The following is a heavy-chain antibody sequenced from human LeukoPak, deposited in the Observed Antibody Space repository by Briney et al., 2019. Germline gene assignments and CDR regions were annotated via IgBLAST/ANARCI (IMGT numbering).Heavy chain of an antibody. CDR1: GFIFNSYS. Sequence: GSLRLSCVASGFIFNSYSMNWVRQAPGKGLEWVSGISASGGSTVYADSVKGRFTISRDNFRNTVFLQMDSLRAEDTAVYYCVKDHSVYGSGSPPFDYWGQGTLVTVSS. V-gene: IGHV3-23*01. D-gene: IGHD3-10*01. CDR2: ISASGGST. CDR3: VKDHSVYGSGSPPFDY. J-gene: IGHJ4*02.